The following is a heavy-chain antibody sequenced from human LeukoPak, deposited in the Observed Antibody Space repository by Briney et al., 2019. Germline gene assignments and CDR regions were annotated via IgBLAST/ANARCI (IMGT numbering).Heavy chain of an antibody. D-gene: IGHD2-21*01. Sequence: GGSLRLSCAASGLTFSRYAMHWVRQAPGKGLEYVSAINSQGIITYYEDSVKGRFTISRDNFKNTLYLQMGSLRAEDMAVYYCATYCDSSSCNGHDHWGQGTLVTVSS. CDR3: ATYCDSSSCNGHDH. CDR1: GLTFSRYA. V-gene: IGHV3-64*02. J-gene: IGHJ4*02. CDR2: INSQGIIT.